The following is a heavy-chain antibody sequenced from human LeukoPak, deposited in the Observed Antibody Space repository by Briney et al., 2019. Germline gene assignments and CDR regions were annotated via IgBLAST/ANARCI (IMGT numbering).Heavy chain of an antibody. CDR2: INGSGGGT. V-gene: IGHV3-23*01. J-gene: IGHJ6*02. CDR3: AKDRHNSMVRGVAYFGMDV. D-gene: IGHD3-10*01. CDR1: GFTFSSYA. Sequence: PGGSLRLSCAASGFTFSSYAMSWVRQAPGKGLEWVSAINGSGGGTYYADPVKGRFTICREHHKHTLSLQMNSLRAELTAVYYCAKDRHNSMVRGVAYFGMDVWGQGTKVTVSS.